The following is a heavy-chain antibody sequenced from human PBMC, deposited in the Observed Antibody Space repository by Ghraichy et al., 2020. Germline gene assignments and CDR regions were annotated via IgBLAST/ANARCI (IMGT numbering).Heavy chain of an antibody. CDR2: ISSSSSYI. CDR3: AREEVWQLPVYYYGRDV. Sequence: GGSLRLSCAASGFTFSSYSMNWVRQAPGKGLEWVSSISSSSSYIYYADSVKGRFTISRDNAKNSLYLQMNSLRAEDTAVYYCAREEVWQLPVYYYGRDVWGEGTTVTVSS. V-gene: IGHV3-21*01. CDR1: GFTFSSYS. D-gene: IGHD1-7*01. J-gene: IGHJ6*04.